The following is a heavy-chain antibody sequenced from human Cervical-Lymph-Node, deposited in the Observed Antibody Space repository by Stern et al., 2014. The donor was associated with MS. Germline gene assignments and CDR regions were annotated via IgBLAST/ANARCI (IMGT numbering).Heavy chain of an antibody. Sequence: VQLVESGGGVVQPGRSLRLTCTFSGFTFSSYGMHWVRQAPGKGLEWVSVISYDGSDTYYAESVKGRFTISRDNTKNTLYLEMRRLRREDTAVYYCVKRGITEVRGVRLGDYWGPGTLVIVSS. CDR2: ISYDGSDT. V-gene: IGHV3-30*18. CDR3: VKRGITEVRGVRLGDY. D-gene: IGHD3-10*01. J-gene: IGHJ4*02. CDR1: GFTFSSYG.